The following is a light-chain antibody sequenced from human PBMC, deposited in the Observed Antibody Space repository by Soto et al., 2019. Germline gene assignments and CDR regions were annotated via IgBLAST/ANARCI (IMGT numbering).Light chain of an antibody. V-gene: IGKV1-8*01. J-gene: IGKJ3*01. CDR1: QGISSY. CDR2: AAS. CDR3: QQYYSYPLT. Sequence: AIRMTQSPSSFSASTGDRVTITCRASQGISSYLAWYQQKPGKAPKLLIYAASTLQSGVPSRFRGSGSGTDFTLTISCLQSEDFATYYCQQYYSYPLTVGPGTKVDIK.